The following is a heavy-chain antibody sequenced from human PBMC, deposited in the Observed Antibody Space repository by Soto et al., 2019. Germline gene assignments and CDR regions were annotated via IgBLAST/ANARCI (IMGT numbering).Heavy chain of an antibody. CDR1: GDSMSKYY. Sequence: PSETLFLTCTVSGDSMSKYYWSWIRQPAGKGLEWIGRIYTSGSTNYNPSLKSRVNMSIDTSNNHFSLNLKSVTAADAAVYYCARTVGAAYYFDFWGQGALVTVSS. V-gene: IGHV4-4*07. J-gene: IGHJ4*02. CDR2: IYTSGST. D-gene: IGHD1-26*01. CDR3: ARTVGAAYYFDF.